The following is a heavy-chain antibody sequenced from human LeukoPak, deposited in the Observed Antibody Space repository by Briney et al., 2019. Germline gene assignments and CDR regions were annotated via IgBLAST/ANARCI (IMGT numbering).Heavy chain of an antibody. Sequence: PSETLSLTCTVSGGSISSYYWSWIRQPAGKGLEWIGRIYTSGSNNYNPSLKSRVTMSVDTSKNQFSLKLSSVTAADTAVDYCARSWRDGYNYYFDYWGQGTLVTVSS. CDR2: IYTSGSN. CDR3: ARSWRDGYNYYFDY. CDR1: GGSISSYY. J-gene: IGHJ4*02. D-gene: IGHD5-24*01. V-gene: IGHV4-4*07.